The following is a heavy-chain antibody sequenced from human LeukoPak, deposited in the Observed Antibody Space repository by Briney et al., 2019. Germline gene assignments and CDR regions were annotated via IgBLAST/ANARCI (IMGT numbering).Heavy chain of an antibody. CDR2: TYYSGST. CDR3: ARLEYGAFDY. D-gene: IGHD2-2*01. V-gene: IGHV4-59*01. J-gene: IGHJ4*02. CDR1: GGSISSYY. Sequence: SETLSLTCTVSGGSISSYYWSWIRQPPGKGLEWVGYTYYSGSTNYNPSLKSRVTISVDTSKNQFSLKLSSVTAADTAVYYCARLEYGAFDYWGQGTLVTVSS.